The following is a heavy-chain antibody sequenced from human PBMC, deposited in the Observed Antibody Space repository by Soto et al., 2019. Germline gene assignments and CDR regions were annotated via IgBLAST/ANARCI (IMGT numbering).Heavy chain of an antibody. V-gene: IGHV4-39*07. CDR3: ARVGNGSGSYGIYYYYYGMDV. CDR1: GGSISSSSYY. D-gene: IGHD3-10*01. J-gene: IGHJ6*02. CDR2: IYYSGST. Sequence: SETLSLTCTVSGGSISSSSYYWGWIRQPPGKGLEWIGSIYYSGSTYYNPSLKRRVTISVDTSKNQFSLKLSSVTAADTAVYYCARVGNGSGSYGIYYYYYGMDVWGQGTTVTVSS.